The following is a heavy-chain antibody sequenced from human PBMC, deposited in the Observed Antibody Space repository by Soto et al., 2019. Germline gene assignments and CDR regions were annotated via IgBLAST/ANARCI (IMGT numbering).Heavy chain of an antibody. D-gene: IGHD3-3*01. J-gene: IGHJ4*02. CDR3: ARDFAYFDS. V-gene: IGHV4-61*01. CDR2: VYHTGRT. CDR1: GGSFKSGSYS. Sequence: QVQLQESGPGLVKPSETLSLTCTVSGGSFKSGSYSWSWIRQPPGKGLEWIGYVYHTGRTSYNPSLKHRVSISMDTSKNQFSLNLDSVTAADTAVYFCARDFAYFDSWGQGTXXXXS.